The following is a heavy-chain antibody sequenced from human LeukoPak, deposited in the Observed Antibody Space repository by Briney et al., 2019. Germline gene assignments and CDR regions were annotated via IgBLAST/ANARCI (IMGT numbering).Heavy chain of an antibody. CDR3: APPMTTVVRLKGD. Sequence: PGGSLRLSCAASGFTFSSYAMSWVRQAPGKGLEWVSAIGGSGGSTYYADSVKGRFTISRDNSKNTLYLQMNSLRAEDTAVYYCAPPMTTVVRLKGDWGQGTLVTVSS. CDR1: GFTFSSYA. J-gene: IGHJ4*02. CDR2: IGGSGGST. V-gene: IGHV3-23*01. D-gene: IGHD4-23*01.